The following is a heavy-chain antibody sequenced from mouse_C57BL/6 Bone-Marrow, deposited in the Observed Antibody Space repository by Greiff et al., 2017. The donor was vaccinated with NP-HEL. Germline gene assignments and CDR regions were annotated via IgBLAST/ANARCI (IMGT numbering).Heavy chain of an antibody. Sequence: QVQLQQPGAELVKPGASVKLSCKASGYTFTSYWMHWVKQRPGQGLEWIGMIHPNSGSTNYNEKFKSKATLTVDKSSSTAYMQLSSLTSEDSAYYYGEGEENWALDYWGQGTTLTVSS. CDR3: EGEENWALDY. D-gene: IGHD4-1*01. CDR2: IHPNSGST. CDR1: GYTFTSYW. J-gene: IGHJ2*01. V-gene: IGHV1-64*01.